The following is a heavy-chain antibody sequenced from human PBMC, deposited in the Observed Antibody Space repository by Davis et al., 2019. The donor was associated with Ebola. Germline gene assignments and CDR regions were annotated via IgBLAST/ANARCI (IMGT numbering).Heavy chain of an antibody. Sequence: GGSLRLSCAASGFTFSTYSIHWVRQAPGKGLEWVALISFDGTNKYYADSVKGRFTISRDNSKNTLYLQMNSLRAEDTAVYYCAKDDYHSGSPFDYWGQGTLVTVSS. J-gene: IGHJ4*02. D-gene: IGHD1-26*01. CDR2: ISFDGTNK. CDR3: AKDDYHSGSPFDY. CDR1: GFTFSTYS. V-gene: IGHV3-30-3*01.